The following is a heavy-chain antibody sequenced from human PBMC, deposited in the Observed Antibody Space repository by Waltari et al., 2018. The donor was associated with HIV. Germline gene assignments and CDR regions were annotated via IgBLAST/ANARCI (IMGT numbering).Heavy chain of an antibody. CDR3: SRDRGYSYGYSGL. CDR1: GYTFPHYD. CDR2: KSLKSVNK. Sequence: QEQLVQSGSEGRKPGASVSVSCKASGYTFPHYDTTWERQARGQGLEGKGWKSLKSVNKGYRQKYQGRVTMSRDTSRSTAYMERTSLTSKDTAVDHWSRDRGYSYGYSGLWVQGTLVTVSS. D-gene: IGHD5-18*01. V-gene: IGHV1-8*01. J-gene: IGHJ4*02.